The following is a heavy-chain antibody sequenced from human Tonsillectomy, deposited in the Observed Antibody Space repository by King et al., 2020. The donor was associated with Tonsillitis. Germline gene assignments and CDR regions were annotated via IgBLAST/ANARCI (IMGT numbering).Heavy chain of an antibody. D-gene: IGHD5-18*01. Sequence: VQLVESGGGLVQPGGSLRLSCAASGFTLGSYWMSWVRQAPGKGLEWVANIKQDGSEIFYVDSVEGRFTISRDNAKNSLFLQMNSLRAEDTAVYYCARESEYNGYSYWYFDLWGRGTLVPVSS. CDR2: IKQDGSEI. CDR1: GFTLGSYW. V-gene: IGHV3-7*01. J-gene: IGHJ2*01. CDR3: ARESEYNGYSYWYFDL.